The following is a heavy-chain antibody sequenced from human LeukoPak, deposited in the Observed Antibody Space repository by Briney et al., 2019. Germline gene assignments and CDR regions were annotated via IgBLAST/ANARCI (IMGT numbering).Heavy chain of an antibody. Sequence: SETLSLTCAVYGGSFSGYYWSWIRQPPGKGLEWIGEINHSGSTNYNPSLKSRVTISVDTSKNQFSLKLSSVTAADTAVYYCARHPPEPTYYYDLTPHAFDIWGQGTMVTVSS. CDR2: INHSGST. J-gene: IGHJ3*02. V-gene: IGHV4-34*01. CDR3: ARHPPEPTYYYDLTPHAFDI. CDR1: GGSFSGYY. D-gene: IGHD3-22*01.